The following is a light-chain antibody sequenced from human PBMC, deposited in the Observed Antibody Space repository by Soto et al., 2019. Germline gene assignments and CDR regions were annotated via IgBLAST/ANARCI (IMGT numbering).Light chain of an antibody. CDR2: GAS. Sequence: PGERATLFCRASRSVSSSYLAWYQQRPGQAPRLLIYGASSRATGIPDRFSGSGSGTDFTLTISRLEPDDFAVYYCQQYVTSPWTFGQGTKVDIK. V-gene: IGKV3-20*01. J-gene: IGKJ1*01. CDR1: RSVSSSY. CDR3: QQYVTSPWT.